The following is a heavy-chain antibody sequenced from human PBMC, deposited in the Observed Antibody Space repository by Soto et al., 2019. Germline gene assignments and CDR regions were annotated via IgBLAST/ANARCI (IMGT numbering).Heavy chain of an antibody. CDR3: AKDGETLYYYDTSGPKTWFDP. CDR2: ISYAGSNK. D-gene: IGHD3-22*01. V-gene: IGHV3-30*18. J-gene: IGHJ5*02. CDR1: GFTFSRYG. Sequence: GGSLRLSCAASGFTFSRYGMHWVRQAPGKGLEWVAIISYAGSNKYYADSVKGRFTIFRDDSKNTLYLQMNSLRAENTAVYYCAKDGETLYYYDTSGPKTWFDPWGLGTLVTV.